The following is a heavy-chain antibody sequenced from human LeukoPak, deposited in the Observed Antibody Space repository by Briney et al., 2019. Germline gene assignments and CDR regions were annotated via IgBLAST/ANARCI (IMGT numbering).Heavy chain of an antibody. CDR3: ARPLNYYGSGSYQFGWGWPTNYYYYGMDV. Sequence: PGGSLRLSCAASGFTVSSNYMSWVRQAPGKGLEWVSVIYSGGSTYYADSVKGRFTISRDNSKNTLYLQMNSLRAEDTAVYYCARPLNYYGSGSYQFGWGWPTNYYYYGMDVWGQGTTVTVSS. J-gene: IGHJ6*02. CDR2: IYSGGST. CDR1: GFTVSSNY. D-gene: IGHD3-10*01. V-gene: IGHV3-66*04.